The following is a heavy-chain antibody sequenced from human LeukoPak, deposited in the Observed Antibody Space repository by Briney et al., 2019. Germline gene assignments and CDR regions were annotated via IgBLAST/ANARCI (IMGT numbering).Heavy chain of an antibody. CDR1: GFTFGSYA. CDR3: AKDLELTMIRGVCEY. Sequence: GGSLRLSCAASGFTFGSYAMHWVRQAPGKGLEWVAFTRYDGTIKYYSDSVKGRFTISRDNSKNTLYLQMSSLRLEDTVVYYCAKDLELTMIRGVCEYWGQGTLVTVSS. CDR2: TRYDGTIK. V-gene: IGHV3-30*02. J-gene: IGHJ4*02. D-gene: IGHD3-10*01.